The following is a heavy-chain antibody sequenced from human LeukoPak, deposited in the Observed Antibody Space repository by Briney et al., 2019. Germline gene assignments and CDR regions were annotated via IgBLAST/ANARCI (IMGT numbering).Heavy chain of an antibody. Sequence: GGSLRLSCAASGFSFSSYAMHWVRQAPGKGLEWVAVISYDGSNKYYADSVKGRFTISRDNAKNSLYLQMNSLRAEDTAVYYCASHPVIAAAGYWGQGTLVTVSS. CDR2: ISYDGSNK. CDR1: GFSFSSYA. J-gene: IGHJ4*02. CDR3: ASHPVIAAAGY. D-gene: IGHD6-13*01. V-gene: IGHV3-30-3*01.